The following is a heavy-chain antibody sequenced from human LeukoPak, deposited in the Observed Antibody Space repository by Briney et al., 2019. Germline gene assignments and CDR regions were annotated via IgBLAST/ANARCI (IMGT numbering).Heavy chain of an antibody. D-gene: IGHD3-22*01. CDR3: ARDGGEYYDSSGYYDY. V-gene: IGHV3-33*08. J-gene: IGHJ4*02. CDR1: GFTFSDYF. CDR2: IWYDGSNK. Sequence: GGSLRLSCAASGFTFSDYFMTWIRQAPGKGLEWVAVIWYDGSNKYYADSVKGRFTISRDNSKNTLYLQMNSLRAEDTAVYYCARDGGEYYDSSGYYDYWGQGTLVTVSS.